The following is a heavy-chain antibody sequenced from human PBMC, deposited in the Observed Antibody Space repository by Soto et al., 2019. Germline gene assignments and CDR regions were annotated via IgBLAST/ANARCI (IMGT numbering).Heavy chain of an antibody. CDR3: ARDLDHYDSSGYYGQIAFDI. J-gene: IGHJ3*02. CDR2: IYYSGST. CDR1: CGSVSSGSYY. V-gene: IGHV4-61*01. D-gene: IGHD3-22*01. Sequence: PSETLSLTCTVSCGSVSSGSYYWSWIRQPPGKGLEWIGYIYYSGSTNYNPSLKSRVTISVDTSKNQFSLKLSSVTAADTAVYYCARDLDHYDSSGYYGQIAFDIWGQRTMVTVSS.